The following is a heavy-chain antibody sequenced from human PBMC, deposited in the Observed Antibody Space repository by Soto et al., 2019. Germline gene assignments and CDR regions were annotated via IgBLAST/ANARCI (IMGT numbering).Heavy chain of an antibody. CDR1: GVSFTTYY. D-gene: IGHD3-9*01. CDR3: ARENLRWFDP. J-gene: IGHJ5*02. CDR2: FYSSGNT. Sequence: XTLSLPCTVSGVSFTTYYWSWIRQPPGKGLEWIGYFYSSGNTSYKPYLKSRVTISIDTSKNQLSLKLTSVTAADTAVYYCARENLRWFDPWGQGTLVTVSS. V-gene: IGHV4-59*01.